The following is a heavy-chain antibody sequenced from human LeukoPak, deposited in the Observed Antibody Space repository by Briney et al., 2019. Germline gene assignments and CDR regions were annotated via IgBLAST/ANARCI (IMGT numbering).Heavy chain of an antibody. Sequence: GGSLRLSCAASGFTFSSSWMSWVRQAPGKGLEWVANIKKDGSETYYVDSVKGRFTISRDNAKNSLYLQMNSLRAEDTAMYYCARGDDSGYYDYFDYWGQGALVTVSS. CDR1: GFTFSSSW. V-gene: IGHV3-7*03. CDR3: ARGDDSGYYDYFDY. D-gene: IGHD3-22*01. J-gene: IGHJ4*02. CDR2: IKKDGSET.